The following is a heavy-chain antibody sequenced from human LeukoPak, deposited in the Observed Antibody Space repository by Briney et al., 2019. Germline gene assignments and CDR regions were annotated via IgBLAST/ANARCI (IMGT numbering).Heavy chain of an antibody. D-gene: IGHD2-2*01. CDR3: AELDCSSTSCHDY. CDR1: GFTFSSYS. Sequence: PGGSLRLSCAASGFTFSSYSMNWVRQSPGKGLEWVSYISSSSSSIYYADSVKGRFTISRDNAKNSLYLQMNSLRAEDTAVYYCAELDCSSTSCHDYWGQGTLVTVSS. J-gene: IGHJ4*02. CDR2: ISSSSSSI. V-gene: IGHV3-48*04.